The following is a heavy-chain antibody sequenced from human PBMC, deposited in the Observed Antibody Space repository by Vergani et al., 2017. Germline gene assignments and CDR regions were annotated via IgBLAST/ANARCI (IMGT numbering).Heavy chain of an antibody. CDR2: IYPGDSDT. J-gene: IGHJ4*02. CDR1: GYIFSNYW. CDR3: ARPRYTTYYYFDY. D-gene: IGHD2-2*02. V-gene: IGHV5-51*03. Sequence: EVHLVQSGAEVKKPGESLKISCGGSGYIFSNYWIGWVRQMPGKGLEWMGIIYPGDSDTRYSPSFQGQVTISADKSISTAYLQWSSLKASDTAMYYCARPRYTTYYYFDYWGQGTLVTVSS.